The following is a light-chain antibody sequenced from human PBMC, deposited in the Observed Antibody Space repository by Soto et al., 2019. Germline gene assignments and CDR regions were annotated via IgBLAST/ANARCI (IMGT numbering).Light chain of an antibody. CDR2: DAS. CDR3: QHSSNWPPIT. V-gene: IGKV3-11*01. J-gene: IGKJ5*01. Sequence: EIVLTQSPATLSLSPGERATLSCRASQSVSSYLAWYQQKPGQAPRLLIYDASNRATGIPARFSGSGSGTDFTLTISSLEPEDFAVYYCQHSSNWPPITFAQGTRLE. CDR1: QSVSSY.